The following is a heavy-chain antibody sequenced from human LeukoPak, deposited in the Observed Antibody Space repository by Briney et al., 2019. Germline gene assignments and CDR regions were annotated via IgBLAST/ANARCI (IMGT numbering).Heavy chain of an antibody. V-gene: IGHV4-30-4*08. CDR3: ARAPPWINDY. J-gene: IGHJ4*02. CDR2: IYYSGST. Sequence: SETLSLTCTVSGGSINSGDYYWSWIRQPPGKGLEWIGYIYYSGSTYYNPSPKSRVTISVDTSKNQFSLKLTSVTAADTAVYYCARAPPWINDYWGQGTLVTVSS. CDR1: GGSINSGDYY. D-gene: IGHD2-2*03.